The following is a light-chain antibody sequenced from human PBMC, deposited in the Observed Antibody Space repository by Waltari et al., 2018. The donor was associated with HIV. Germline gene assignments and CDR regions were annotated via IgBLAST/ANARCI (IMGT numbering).Light chain of an antibody. CDR2: ADR. J-gene: IGLJ2*01. V-gene: IGLV3-1*01. CDR3: QTWDNNAGV. Sequence: SYELTQPPSVSVAPGQTVRVTCSGDKLGEKLFCWYQKKPGQSPLLLIYADRKRPSGIPDRFAASNSGNTATLAISEAQAMDEAVYYCQTWDNNAGVFGGGTKLTVL. CDR1: KLGEKL.